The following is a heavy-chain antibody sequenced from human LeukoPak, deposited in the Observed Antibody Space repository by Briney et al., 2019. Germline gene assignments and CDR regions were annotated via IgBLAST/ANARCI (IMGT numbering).Heavy chain of an antibody. CDR2: IDYDGSHI. Sequence: GGSLRLSCAGSGFTFSTSAMNWVRQVPGKGLKWVSSIDYDGSHIYYSASVKGVFSISRDDARDSVYLQMDSLRAEDTAVYYCARDPERYLRTGHYDYWGQGTLVIVSS. D-gene: IGHD3-10*02. V-gene: IGHV3-21*01. CDR1: GFTFSTSA. J-gene: IGHJ4*02. CDR3: ARDPERYLRTGHYDY.